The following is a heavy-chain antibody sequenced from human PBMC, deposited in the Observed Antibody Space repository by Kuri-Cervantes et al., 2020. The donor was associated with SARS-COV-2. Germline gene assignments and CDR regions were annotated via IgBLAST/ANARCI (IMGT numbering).Heavy chain of an antibody. V-gene: IGHV4-4*07. CDR3: ARVSAETIFGVVTTAAWFDP. CDR1: DGSISSYY. Sequence: SETLSLTCTVSDGSISSYYWSWIRQPAGKGLEWIGRIYTSGSTNYNPSLKSRVTMSVDTSKNQFSLKLSPVTAADTAVYYCARVSAETIFGVVTTAAWFDPWGQGTLVTVSS. CDR2: IYTSGST. J-gene: IGHJ5*02. D-gene: IGHD3-3*01.